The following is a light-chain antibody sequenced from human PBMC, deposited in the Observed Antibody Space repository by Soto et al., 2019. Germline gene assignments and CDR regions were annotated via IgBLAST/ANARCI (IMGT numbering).Light chain of an antibody. Sequence: QSALTQPPSASGFPGQSVTISCTGTSSDVGYYDYVSWYQQHPGKAPKLVIYEVTKRPSGVPDRVSASKSGNTASLTVSGLRAEDEADYYCSSYAGSNNFVFGSGTKLPVL. CDR3: SSYAGSNNFV. V-gene: IGLV2-8*01. CDR2: EVT. J-gene: IGLJ1*01. CDR1: SSDVGYYDY.